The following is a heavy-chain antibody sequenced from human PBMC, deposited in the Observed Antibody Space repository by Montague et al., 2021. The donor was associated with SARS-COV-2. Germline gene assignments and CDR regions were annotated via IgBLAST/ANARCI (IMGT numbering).Heavy chain of an antibody. CDR2: IDWDXDK. J-gene: IGHJ3*02. CDR3: ARGYYDILTGYLDAFDI. V-gene: IGHV2-70*11. Sequence: ALVKPTQTLTLTCTFSGFSLSTSGMCVSWIRQPPGKALEWLARIDWDXDKYYSTSLKTRLTISKDTSKNQVVLTMTNMDPVDTATYYCARGYYDILTGYLDAFDIWGQGTMVTVSS. D-gene: IGHD3-9*01. CDR1: GFSLSTSGMC.